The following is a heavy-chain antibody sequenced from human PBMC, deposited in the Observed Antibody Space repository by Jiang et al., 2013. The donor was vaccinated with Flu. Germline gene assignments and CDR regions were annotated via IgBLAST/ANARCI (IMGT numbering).Heavy chain of an antibody. J-gene: IGHJ5*02. CDR2: ILPIVDIT. Sequence: TFSRYAISWVRQAPGQALEWMGRILPIVDITDYAQKFQGRVTITADKSWTTIYMALSSLRSEDTAVYYCARAPLAGPWGQGTLVTVSS. CDR3: ARAPLAGP. V-gene: IGHV1-69*04. D-gene: IGHD3-10*01. CDR1: TFSRYA.